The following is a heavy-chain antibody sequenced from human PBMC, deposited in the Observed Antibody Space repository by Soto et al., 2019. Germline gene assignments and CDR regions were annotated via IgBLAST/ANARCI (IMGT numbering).Heavy chain of an antibody. D-gene: IGHD5-12*01. J-gene: IGHJ4*02. CDR2: ISGTGGST. V-gene: IGHV3-23*01. Sequence: GGSLRLSCAASRFTFSNYAMSWVRQAPGKGLEWVSLISGTGGSTYYADSVKGRFTISRDNSKVYLQMNSLRVEDTAMYYCAKDNGYDAATLAYWGQGSPVTVSS. CDR3: AKDNGYDAATLAY. CDR1: RFTFSNYA.